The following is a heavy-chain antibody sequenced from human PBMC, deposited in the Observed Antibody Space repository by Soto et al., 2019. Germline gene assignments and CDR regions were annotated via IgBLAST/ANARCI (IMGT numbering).Heavy chain of an antibody. V-gene: IGHV3-23*01. J-gene: IGHJ4*02. CDR2: ISGSGGST. D-gene: IGHD6-13*01. CDR3: AKHPTYSSSWPEFDY. Sequence: PGGSLRLSCAASGFTFSSYAMSWVRQAPGKGLEWVSAISGSGGSTYYADSVKGRFTISRDNSKNTLYLQMNSLRAEDTAVYYCAKHPTYSSSWPEFDYWGQGTLVTVSS. CDR1: GFTFSSYA.